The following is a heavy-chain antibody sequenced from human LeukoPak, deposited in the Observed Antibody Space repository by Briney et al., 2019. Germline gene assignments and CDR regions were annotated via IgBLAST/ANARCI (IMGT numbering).Heavy chain of an antibody. V-gene: IGHV4-59*07. CDR1: GGSISSYF. J-gene: IGHJ3*02. Sequence: SDTLSLTCTVSGGSISSYFWSWIRQPPGKGLEWIGYVYYSGSTNYNPSLKSRVTISVDTSKKQFSLKLSSATAADTAVYYCARVLDLSKRGLDAFDIWGQGTMVTVSS. D-gene: IGHD3-16*01. CDR2: VYYSGST. CDR3: ARVLDLSKRGLDAFDI.